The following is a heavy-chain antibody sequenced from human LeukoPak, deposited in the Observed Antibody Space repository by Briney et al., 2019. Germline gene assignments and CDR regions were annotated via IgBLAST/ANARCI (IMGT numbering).Heavy chain of an antibody. CDR3: ARVHWYFDF. Sequence: GGSLRLSCAASGFTFSSYAMRWVRQAPGKGLEWVSGISGSGGSTYYADSVRGRFTISRDNAKNSLYLQMNSLRAEDTAVYYCARVHWYFDFWGRGTLVTVSS. CDR1: GFTFSSYA. V-gene: IGHV3-23*01. J-gene: IGHJ2*01. CDR2: ISGSGGST. D-gene: IGHD4/OR15-4a*01.